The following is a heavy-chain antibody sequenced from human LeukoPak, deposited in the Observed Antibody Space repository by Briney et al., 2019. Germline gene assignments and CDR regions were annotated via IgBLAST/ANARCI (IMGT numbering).Heavy chain of an antibody. V-gene: IGHV5-10-1*01. J-gene: IGHJ4*02. CDR2: IDPGDSFT. CDR3: ARDGGGVSSWVSR. Sequence: GESLKISCKGSGYSFSSYWISWLRQMPGKGLEWMGRIDPGDSFTKYRPSLEGRVTISADKSLSTVYLQWSSLKASDTAIYYCARDGGGVSSWVSRWGQGTLVTVSS. D-gene: IGHD2-8*02. CDR1: GYSFSSYW.